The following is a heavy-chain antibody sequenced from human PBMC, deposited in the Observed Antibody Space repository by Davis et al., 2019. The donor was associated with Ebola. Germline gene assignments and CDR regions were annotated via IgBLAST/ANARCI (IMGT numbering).Heavy chain of an antibody. CDR3: ARGRRYSYGPPRY. Sequence: SETLSLTCAVYGGSFSGYYWSWIRQPPGNGLEWSGEINHSGSTNYNPSLKSRVTISVDTSKNQFSLKLSSVTAADTAVYYCARGRRYSYGPPRYWGQGTLVTVSS. CDR2: INHSGST. J-gene: IGHJ4*02. V-gene: IGHV4-34*01. CDR1: GGSFSGYY. D-gene: IGHD5-18*01.